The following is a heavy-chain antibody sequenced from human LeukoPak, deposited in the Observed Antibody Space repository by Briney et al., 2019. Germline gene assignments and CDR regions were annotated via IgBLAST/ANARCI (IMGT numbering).Heavy chain of an antibody. CDR3: AKDLILSKGGYWPHYYYYGMDV. CDR2: ISGSGGST. Sequence: PGGSLRLSCAASGFTFSSYAMSWVRQAPGKGLEWVSAISGSGGSTYYADSVKGRFTISRDNSKNTLYLQMNSLRAEDTAVYYCAKDLILSKGGYWPHYYYYGMDVWGQGTTVTVSS. CDR1: GFTFSSYA. D-gene: IGHD3-22*01. J-gene: IGHJ6*02. V-gene: IGHV3-23*01.